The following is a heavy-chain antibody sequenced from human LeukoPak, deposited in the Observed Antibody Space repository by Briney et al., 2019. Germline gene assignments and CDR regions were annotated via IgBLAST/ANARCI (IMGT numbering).Heavy chain of an antibody. D-gene: IGHD5-12*01. Sequence: ASVKVSCKVSGYTLTELSMHWVRQAPGKGLEWMGGFDPEDGETIYAQKFQGRVTMTEDTSTDTAYMELSSLRSEDTAVYYCATLPYKWLRFQSLDYWGQGTLVTVSS. J-gene: IGHJ4*02. CDR1: GYTLTELS. CDR3: ATLPYKWLRFQSLDY. V-gene: IGHV1-24*01. CDR2: FDPEDGET.